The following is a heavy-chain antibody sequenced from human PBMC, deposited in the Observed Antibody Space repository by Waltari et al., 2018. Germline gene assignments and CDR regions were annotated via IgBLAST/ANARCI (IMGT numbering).Heavy chain of an antibody. CDR1: GGPISGSF. CDR3: ARHRRLRNKFYYDIDV. D-gene: IGHD3-16*01. CDR2: IFTSGSP. Sequence: QVQLQESGPGLVKASETLSLTARVSGGPISGSFWSWVRKPAGKGLEWIGRIFTSGSPNYNPTLKSRVTMSLDTSNNQFSLSLSSVTAADTGVYYCARHRRLRNKFYYDIDVWGQGTTVSLSS. J-gene: IGHJ6*02. V-gene: IGHV4-4*07.